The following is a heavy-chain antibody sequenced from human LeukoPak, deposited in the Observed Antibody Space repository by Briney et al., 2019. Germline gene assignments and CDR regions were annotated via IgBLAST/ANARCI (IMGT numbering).Heavy chain of an antibody. V-gene: IGHV3-21*01. CDR1: GFTVSSYS. J-gene: IGHJ4*02. CDR2: ITSSSSYI. Sequence: PGGSLRLSCAASGFTVSSYSMNWVRQAPGKGLEWVSSITSSSSYIYYADSVKGRFAISRDNAKNSLYLQMNSLRAEDTAVYYCARDPDGYKLDYWGQGTLVTVSS. CDR3: ARDPDGYKLDY. D-gene: IGHD5-24*01.